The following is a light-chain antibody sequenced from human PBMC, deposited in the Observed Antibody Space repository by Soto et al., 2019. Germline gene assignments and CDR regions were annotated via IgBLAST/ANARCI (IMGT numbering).Light chain of an antibody. Sequence: QSVLTQPASVSGSPGQSINISCTGTSSDVGGYDRVSWYQQHPGKAPKLLIYEGTKRPSGISKRLSGSKSGNTASLTISGLQAEDEDDSYCCSSAGSRILSWVFGGGTKLTVL. CDR2: EGT. J-gene: IGLJ3*02. V-gene: IGLV2-23*01. CDR1: SSDVGGYDR. CDR3: CSSAGSRILSWV.